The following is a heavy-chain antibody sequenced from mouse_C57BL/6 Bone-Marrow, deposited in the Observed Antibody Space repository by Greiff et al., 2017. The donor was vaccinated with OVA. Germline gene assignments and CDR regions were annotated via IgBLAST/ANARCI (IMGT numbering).Heavy chain of an antibody. V-gene: IGHV1-15*01. D-gene: IGHD2-5*01. CDR2: IDPEPGGT. J-gene: IGHJ2*01. Sequence: QVQLQQSGAELVRPGASVTLSCKASGYTFPDYEMHWVKQTPVHGLEWIGAIDPEPGGTAYNQKFKGKAILTADKSSSTAYMELRSRTSEDSAVYYCTRSYSNYGDVDYWGQGTTLTVSS. CDR3: TRSYSNYGDVDY. CDR1: GYTFPDYE.